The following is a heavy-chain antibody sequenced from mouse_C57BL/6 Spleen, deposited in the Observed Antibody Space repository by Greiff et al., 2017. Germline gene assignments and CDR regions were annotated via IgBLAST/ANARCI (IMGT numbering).Heavy chain of an antibody. Sequence: QVQLKQPGAELVKPGASVKLSCKASGYTFTSYWLQWVKQRPGPGLEWIGEIDPSDSYTNYNQKFKGKATLTVDTSSSAAYMQLSGLTSEDSAVYYSAREGYWGQGTTLTVSS. V-gene: IGHV1-50*01. CDR1: GYTFTSYW. CDR3: AREGY. J-gene: IGHJ2*01. CDR2: IDPSDSYT.